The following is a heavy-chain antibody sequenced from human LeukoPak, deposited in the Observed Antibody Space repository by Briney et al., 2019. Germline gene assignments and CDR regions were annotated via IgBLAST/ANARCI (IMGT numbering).Heavy chain of an antibody. CDR3: ARHVVFRYYGSGSYYNWFDP. Sequence: SETLSLTCTVSGGSISSSSYYWGWIRQPPGKGLEWVGSVFHSGNTYYNPSLKSRLTISVDTSKNQFSLKLSSVTAADTAVYYCARHVVFRYYGSGSYYNWFDPWGQGTLVAVSS. CDR1: GGSISSSSYY. CDR2: VFHSGNT. J-gene: IGHJ5*02. V-gene: IGHV4-39*01. D-gene: IGHD3-10*01.